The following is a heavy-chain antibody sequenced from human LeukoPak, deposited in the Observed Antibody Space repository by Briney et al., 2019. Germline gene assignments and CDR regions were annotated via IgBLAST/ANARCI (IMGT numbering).Heavy chain of an antibody. CDR3: LAAADYYYYGMDV. Sequence: GGSLRLSCAASGFTFSSYSMNWVRQAPGKGLEWVSSISSSSSYIYYADSVKGRFTISRDNAKNSLYLQMNSLRAEDTAVYYCLAAADYYYYGMDVWGQGTTVTVSS. V-gene: IGHV3-21*01. D-gene: IGHD6-13*01. J-gene: IGHJ6*02. CDR1: GFTFSSYS. CDR2: ISSSSSYI.